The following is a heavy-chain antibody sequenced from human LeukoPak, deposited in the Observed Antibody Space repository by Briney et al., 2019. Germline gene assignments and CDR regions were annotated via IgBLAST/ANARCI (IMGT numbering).Heavy chain of an antibody. CDR3: AKTMARDYFYGMDV. CDR1: GFTFSNYV. J-gene: IGHJ6*02. CDR2: ISGSGGST. Sequence: GGSLRLSCAASGFTFSNYVMRWVRQAPGKGLEWVSTISGSGGSTYYADSVKGRFTIFRDDSKNTLYLQMNSLRAEDTAVYYCAKTMARDYFYGMDVWGQGTSVSVSS. V-gene: IGHV3-23*01. D-gene: IGHD3-3*01.